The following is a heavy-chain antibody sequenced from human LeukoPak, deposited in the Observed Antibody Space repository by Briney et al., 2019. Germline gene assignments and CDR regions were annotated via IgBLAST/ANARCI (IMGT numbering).Heavy chain of an antibody. J-gene: IGHJ4*02. CDR1: XYTLTELC. V-gene: IGHV1-24*01. CDR2: FDPEDGET. CDR3: ATGLSPSRWDGVDY. D-gene: IGHD2-2*01. Sequence: ASVXXXXXXSXYTLTELCXDWVRQAPGKGREGMGGFDPEDGETIYAQKLQGRGTITKDTTRETAYIEMSSLRSEDTAVYYCATGLSPSRWDGVDYWGQGTLVTVSS.